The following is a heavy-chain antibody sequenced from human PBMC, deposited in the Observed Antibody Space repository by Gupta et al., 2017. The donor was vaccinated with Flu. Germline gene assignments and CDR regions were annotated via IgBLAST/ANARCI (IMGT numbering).Heavy chain of an antibody. D-gene: IGHD3-16*01. J-gene: IGHJ5*02. CDR1: SFSSSNW. V-gene: IGHV4-4*02. Sequence: SFSSSNWWSWVRQPPGKGLEWIGEISHSGSTNYNPSLKSRVTISVDKSKNQFSLKLTSVTAADTAVYYCAREGVMAWFDPWGQGTLVTVSS. CDR2: ISHSGST. CDR3: AREGVMAWFDP.